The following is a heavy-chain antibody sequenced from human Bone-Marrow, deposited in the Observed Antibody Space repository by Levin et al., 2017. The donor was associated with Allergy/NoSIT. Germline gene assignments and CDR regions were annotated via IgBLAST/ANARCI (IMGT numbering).Heavy chain of an antibody. V-gene: IGHV1-18*01. CDR3: AREGWLRLGEYYFDY. CDR2: ISAYNGNT. Sequence: GESLKISCKASGYTFTSYGISWVRQAPGQGLEWMGWISAYNGNTNYAQKLQGRVTMTTDTSTSTAYMELRSLRSDDTAVYYCAREGWLRLGEYYFDYWGQGTLVTVSS. CDR1: GYTFTSYG. D-gene: IGHD5-12*01. J-gene: IGHJ4*02.